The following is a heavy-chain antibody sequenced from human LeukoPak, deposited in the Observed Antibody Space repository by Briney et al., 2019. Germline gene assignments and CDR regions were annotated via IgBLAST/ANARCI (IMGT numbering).Heavy chain of an antibody. J-gene: IGHJ3*02. V-gene: IGHV3-74*01. CDR1: GFSFSSYW. D-gene: IGHD3-10*01. CDR3: ARGGVGSFDI. Sequence: GGSLRLSCAASGFSFSSYWIHWVRQAPGKGLVWVSHIHKDGRATTYEDSVRGRFTISRDNAKNTAYLQMNSLRAEDTAVYYCARGGVGSFDIWGQGTTVTVSS. CDR2: IHKDGRAT.